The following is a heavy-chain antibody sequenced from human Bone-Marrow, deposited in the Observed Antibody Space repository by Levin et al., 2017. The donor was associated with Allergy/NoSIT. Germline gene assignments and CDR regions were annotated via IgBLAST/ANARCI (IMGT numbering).Heavy chain of an antibody. CDR2: IYTTGST. Sequence: LRLSCSVSGGSISSGRYYFTWVRQSAGKGLEWIGRIYTTGSTNYNPSLESRVTISRDTFKKEVYLTLNSVTAADTAVYYCARDRLASLYYSSMDVWGRGTTVIVSS. V-gene: IGHV4-61*02. CDR1: GGSISSGRYY. CDR3: ARDRLASLYYSSMDV. J-gene: IGHJ6*03.